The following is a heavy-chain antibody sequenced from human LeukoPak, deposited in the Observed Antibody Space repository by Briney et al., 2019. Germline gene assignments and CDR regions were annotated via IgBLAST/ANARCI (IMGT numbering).Heavy chain of an antibody. CDR2: ISPNSGGT. CDR1: GYTFTGYY. Sequence: ASVKVSCKASGYTFTGYYMHWVRQAPGQGLEWMGWISPNSGGTNYAHNFQGRVTMTRDTSISIGYMELRSLRYDDTAIYYCARGPPPVAKVATVLNYWGQGTLVTVSS. J-gene: IGHJ4*02. D-gene: IGHD2-2*01. CDR3: ARGPPPVAKVATVLNY. V-gene: IGHV1-2*02.